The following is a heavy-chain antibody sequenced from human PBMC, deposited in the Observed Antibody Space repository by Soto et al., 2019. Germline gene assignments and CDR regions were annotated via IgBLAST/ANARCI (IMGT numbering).Heavy chain of an antibody. V-gene: IGHV1-69*13. CDR3: ARDTAAFGLARKFDY. CDR2: IIPIFGTA. Sequence: SVKVSCKASGGTFSSYAISWVRQAPGQGLEWMGGIIPIFGTANYAQKFQGRVTITADEPTSTAYMELSSLRSEDTAVYYCARDTAAFGLARKFDYSGQGTLVTVSS. CDR1: GGTFSSYA. J-gene: IGHJ4*02. D-gene: IGHD3-3*01.